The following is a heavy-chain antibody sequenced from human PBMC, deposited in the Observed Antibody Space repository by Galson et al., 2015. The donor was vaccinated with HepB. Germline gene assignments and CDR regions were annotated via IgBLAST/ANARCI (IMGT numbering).Heavy chain of an antibody. CDR2: IWYGGSNK. CDR1: GFTFSSYA. D-gene: IGHD5-18*01. Sequence: SLRLSCAASGFTFSSYAIHWVRQAPGRGLEWVAVIWYGGSNKYYGDSVKGRFTMSRDNSKNTLFLQMNSLRAEDTAMYYCARGDSNGYSDWFDPWGQGTLVTVSP. J-gene: IGHJ5*02. V-gene: IGHV3-33*08. CDR3: ARGDSNGYSDWFDP.